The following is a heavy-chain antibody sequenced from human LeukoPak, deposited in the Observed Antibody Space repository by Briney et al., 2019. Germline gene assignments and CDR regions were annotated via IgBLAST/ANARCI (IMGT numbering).Heavy chain of an antibody. CDR3: ARGGSYYDY. V-gene: IGHV4-59*01. CDR2: IYYSGTT. CDR1: GGSISSYY. J-gene: IGHJ4*02. D-gene: IGHD1-26*01. Sequence: SETLSLTCTVSGGSISSYYWSWIRQPPGKGLEWIGYIYYSGTTNYNPSLKSRVTISVDTSKNQFSLKLHSVTAADTAVYYCARGGSYYDYWGQGTLVTVSS.